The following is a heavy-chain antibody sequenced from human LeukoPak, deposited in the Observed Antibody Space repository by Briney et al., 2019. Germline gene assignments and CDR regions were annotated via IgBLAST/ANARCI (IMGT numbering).Heavy chain of an antibody. Sequence: EGSLRLSCAASGFTFSSYPMTWVRQAPGKGLEWVSTIGSSAGDTHYADSVKGRFTISRDNSKNSLYLQMNSLRAEDTAVYYCAKYYYTSGSSGGRVFDYWSQGTLVTVSS. V-gene: IGHV3-23*01. CDR2: IGSSAGDT. CDR3: AKYYYTSGSSGGRVFDY. D-gene: IGHD3-10*01. J-gene: IGHJ4*02. CDR1: GFTFSSYP.